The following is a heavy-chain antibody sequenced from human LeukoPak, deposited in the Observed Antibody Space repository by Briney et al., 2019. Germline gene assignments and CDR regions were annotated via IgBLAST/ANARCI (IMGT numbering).Heavy chain of an antibody. CDR3: ATQSGYSSSWYVFDY. CDR2: FDPKDGET. D-gene: IGHD6-13*01. J-gene: IGHJ4*02. V-gene: IGHV1-24*01. CDR1: GYTLTELS. Sequence: ASVKVSCKVSGYTLTELSMHWVRQAPGKGLEWMGGFDPKDGETIYAQKFQGRVTMTEDTSTDTAYMELSSLRSEDTAVYYCATQSGYSSSWYVFDYWGQGTLVTVSS.